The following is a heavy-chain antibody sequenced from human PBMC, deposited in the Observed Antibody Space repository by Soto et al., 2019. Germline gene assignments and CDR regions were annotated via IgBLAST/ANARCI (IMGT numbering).Heavy chain of an antibody. CDR2: MNPNSGNT. CDR3: ARGMVWFDP. V-gene: IGHV1-8*01. D-gene: IGHD2-8*01. J-gene: IGHJ5*02. Sequence: XSVKVACKASAYSLTSYDINWVRQATGQGLEWMGWMNPNSGNTGYAQKFQGRVTMTRNTSISTAYMELSSLRSEDTAVYYCARGMVWFDPWGQGTLVTVSS. CDR1: AYSLTSYD.